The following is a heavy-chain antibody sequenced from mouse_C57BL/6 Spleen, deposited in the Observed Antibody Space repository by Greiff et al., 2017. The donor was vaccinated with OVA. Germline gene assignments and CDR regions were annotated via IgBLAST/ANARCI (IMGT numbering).Heavy chain of an antibody. Sequence: VQLQQSGPELVKPGASVKISCKASGYSFTDYNMNWVKQSNGKSLEWIGVINPNYGTTSYNQKFKGKATLTVDQSSSTAYMQLNSLTSEDSAVYYCARGWLLTYYGRELSMDYWGQGTSVTVSS. CDR2: INPNYGTT. CDR1: GYSFTDYN. V-gene: IGHV1-39*01. D-gene: IGHD1-1*01. J-gene: IGHJ4*01. CDR3: ARGWLLTYYGRELSMDY.